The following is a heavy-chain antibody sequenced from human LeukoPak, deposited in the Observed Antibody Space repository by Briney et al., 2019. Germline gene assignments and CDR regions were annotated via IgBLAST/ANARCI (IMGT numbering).Heavy chain of an antibody. CDR2: IKQDGSEK. CDR1: GFTFSSYW. J-gene: IGHJ4*02. V-gene: IGHV3-7*01. Sequence: PGGSLRLSCAASGFTFSSYWMSWVRQAPGKGLEWVANIKQDGSEKYYVDSVKGRFTISRDNAKNSLYLQMNSLRAEDTAVYYCARDASGYAHYFDYWGQGTVVTLSS. D-gene: IGHD5-12*01. CDR3: ARDASGYAHYFDY.